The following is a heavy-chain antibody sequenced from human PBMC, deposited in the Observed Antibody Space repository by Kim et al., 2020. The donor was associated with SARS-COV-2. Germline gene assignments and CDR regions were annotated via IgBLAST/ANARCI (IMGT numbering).Heavy chain of an antibody. J-gene: IGHJ4*02. Sequence: TNYNPSLKSRVTISVDTSKNQFSLKLSSVTAADTAVYYCARGVGATRFDYWGQGTLVTVSS. CDR3: ARGVGATRFDY. D-gene: IGHD1-26*01. V-gene: IGHV4-59*09. CDR2: T.